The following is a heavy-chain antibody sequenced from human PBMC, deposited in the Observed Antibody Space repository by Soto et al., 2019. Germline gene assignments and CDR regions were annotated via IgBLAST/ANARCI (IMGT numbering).Heavy chain of an antibody. Sequence: QVQLVQSGAEVKKPGASVKVSCKASGYTFTSYGISWVRQAPGQGLEWMGWISAYNGNTNYAQKLQGRVTMTTDTSTSTAYMELRSLRSDDTAVYYCARDSSSPEKYYYYYYMDVWGKGTTVTVPS. CDR2: ISAYNGNT. CDR3: ARDSSSPEKYYYYYYMDV. J-gene: IGHJ6*03. V-gene: IGHV1-18*01. D-gene: IGHD6-6*01. CDR1: GYTFTSYG.